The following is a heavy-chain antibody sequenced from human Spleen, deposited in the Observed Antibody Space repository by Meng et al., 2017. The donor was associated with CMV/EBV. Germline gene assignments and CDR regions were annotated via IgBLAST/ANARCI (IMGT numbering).Heavy chain of an antibody. CDR2: ISYDGRNS. CDR3: ARKYYDFWSGYSEGFDY. CDR1: GFTFSSLG. V-gene: IGHV3-30*07. D-gene: IGHD3-3*01. J-gene: IGHJ4*02. Sequence: GGSLRLSCAASGFTFSSLGMHWVRQAPGKGLEWVAVISYDGRNSHYADSAKGRFTISRDNFKNTLFLQMNSLRAEDTAVYYCARKYYDFWSGYSEGFDYWGQGTLVTVSS.